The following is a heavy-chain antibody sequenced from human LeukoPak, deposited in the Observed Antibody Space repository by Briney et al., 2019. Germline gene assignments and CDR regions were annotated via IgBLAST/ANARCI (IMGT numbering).Heavy chain of an antibody. Sequence: GASVKVSCKASGYTFTSYDINWVRQATGQGLEWMGWMNPNSGNTGYAQKFQGRVTMTRNTSISTAYMELGSLRSEDTAVYYCARVTMVRGVHGYYFDYWGQGTLVTVSS. CDR1: GYTFTSYD. J-gene: IGHJ4*02. D-gene: IGHD3-10*01. V-gene: IGHV1-8*01. CDR2: MNPNSGNT. CDR3: ARVTMVRGVHGYYFDY.